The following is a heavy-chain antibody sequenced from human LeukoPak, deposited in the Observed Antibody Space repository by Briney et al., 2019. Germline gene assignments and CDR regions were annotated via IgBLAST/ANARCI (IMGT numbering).Heavy chain of an antibody. D-gene: IGHD5-12*01. Sequence: PGGSLRLSCAASGFTFSHSWMTWVRQAPGKGLEWVADIKEDGTTKLYVDSVKGRFTISRDNSKNTLYLQMNSLRAEDTAVYYCAKDRLGYDLLYWYFDLWGRGTLVTVSS. J-gene: IGHJ2*01. CDR3: AKDRLGYDLLYWYFDL. V-gene: IGHV3-7*03. CDR1: GFTFSHSW. CDR2: IKEDGTTK.